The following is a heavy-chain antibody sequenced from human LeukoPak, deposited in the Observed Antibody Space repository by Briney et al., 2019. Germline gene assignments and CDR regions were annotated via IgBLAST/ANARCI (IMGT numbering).Heavy chain of an antibody. V-gene: IGHV4-59*08. J-gene: IGHJ3*02. Sequence: SETLSLTCTVSGGSISSYYWSWIRQPPGKGLEWIGYIYYSGSTNYNPSLKSRVTISVDTSKNQFSLKLSSVTAADTAVYYCASLHTRYYYDYPYDAFNIWAKGQWSPSLQ. CDR3: ASLHTRYYYDYPYDAFNI. D-gene: IGHD3-22*01. CDR2: IYYSGST. CDR1: GGSISSYY.